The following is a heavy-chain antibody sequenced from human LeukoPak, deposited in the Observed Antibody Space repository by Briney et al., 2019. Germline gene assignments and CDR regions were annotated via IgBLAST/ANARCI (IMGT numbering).Heavy chain of an antibody. CDR2: NYYSGST. D-gene: IGHD3-22*01. CDR3: ARPRTNYYDSSGYYFDY. V-gene: IGHV4-39*01. J-gene: IGHJ4*02. CDR1: GGSISSSSYY. Sequence: SETLSLTCTVSGGSISSSSYYWGWIRQPPGKGLEGIGSNYYSGSTYYNPSLKSRVTISVDTSKNQFSLKLSPVTAADTAIYYCARPRTNYYDSSGYYFDYWGQGTLVTVSS.